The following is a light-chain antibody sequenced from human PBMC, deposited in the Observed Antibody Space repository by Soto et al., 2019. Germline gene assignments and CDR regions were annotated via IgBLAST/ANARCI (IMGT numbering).Light chain of an antibody. J-gene: IGKJ4*01. Sequence: IQMTHSPSSVSASVGDRVTITCRASQSISSWLAWYQQKPGKAPKLLIYAASSLQSGVPSRFSGSRSGTDFNLTISSLQPEDFATYYCQQANSFPPLNLGGGTKVDI. V-gene: IGKV1-12*01. CDR1: QSISSW. CDR2: AAS. CDR3: QQANSFPPLN.